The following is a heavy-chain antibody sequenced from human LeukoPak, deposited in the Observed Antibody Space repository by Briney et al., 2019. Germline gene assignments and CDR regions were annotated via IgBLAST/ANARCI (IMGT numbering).Heavy chain of an antibody. Sequence: GGSLRLSCAASGFTFSSYAMSWVSQARGKGLEWVSAISGSGGSTYYADSVKGRFTISRDNSKNTLYLQMNSLRAEDTAVYYCAKGGEDRSSWFKYFDYWGQGTLVTVSS. CDR1: GFTFSSYA. J-gene: IGHJ4*02. CDR3: AKGGEDRSSWFKYFDY. V-gene: IGHV3-23*01. D-gene: IGHD6-13*01. CDR2: ISGSGGST.